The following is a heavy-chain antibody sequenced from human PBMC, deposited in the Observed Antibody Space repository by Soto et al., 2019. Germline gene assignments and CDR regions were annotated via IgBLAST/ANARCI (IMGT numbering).Heavy chain of an antibody. V-gene: IGHV3-48*02. CDR1: GFPFSIYS. CDR2: ITSDTNTI. D-gene: IGHD6-19*01. J-gene: IGHJ4*02. CDR3: ARSVEGHFDY. Sequence: EVQLVESGGGLVQPGGSLRLPCVASGFPFSIYSMNWVLQAPGKGLEWSSYITSDTNTIKYADSVKGRFTISRDNAKNLVYLQMNSLRDEDTAVYFCARSVEGHFDYWGQGTVVTVSS.